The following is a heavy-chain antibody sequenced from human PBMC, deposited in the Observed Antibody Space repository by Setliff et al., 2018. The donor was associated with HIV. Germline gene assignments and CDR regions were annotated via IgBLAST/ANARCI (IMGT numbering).Heavy chain of an antibody. CDR3: ARAPPGIQNDAFDV. Sequence: KASETLSLTCSVSGGSISSGSYYWTWIRQPAGKGPEWIGHICTNGYTNYNPSLKSRVTISVDTSKNQFSLKLTSVTAADTAVYYCARAPPGIQNDAFDVWGQGTMVTVSS. CDR2: ICTNGYT. V-gene: IGHV4-61*09. J-gene: IGHJ3*01. CDR1: GGSISSGSYY.